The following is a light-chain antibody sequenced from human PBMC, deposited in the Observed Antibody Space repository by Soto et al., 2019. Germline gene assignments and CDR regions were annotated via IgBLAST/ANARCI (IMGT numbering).Light chain of an antibody. CDR3: NSYTSSSTYV. CDR1: SSDVGGFNY. Sequence: QSVLTQPASVSGSPGQSITISCTGTSSDVGGFNYVSWYQQHPGKAPKLMIYDVTNRPSGVSYRFSGSKSGNTASLTIPGLQAEDEADYYCNSYTSSSTYVFGTG. V-gene: IGLV2-14*03. CDR2: DVT. J-gene: IGLJ1*01.